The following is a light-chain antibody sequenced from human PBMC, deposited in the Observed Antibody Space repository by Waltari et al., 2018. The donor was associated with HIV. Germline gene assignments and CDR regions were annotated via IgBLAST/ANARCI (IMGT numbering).Light chain of an antibody. CDR1: SSNIGNDN. J-gene: IGLJ1*01. CDR3: TGWAASLNEYG. V-gene: IGLV1-47*01. CDR2: KNY. Sequence: QSVLTQPPSASGTPGQRVTISCSGSSSNIGNDNVYWYQQLPGTAPKLLIYKNYQRPSGVPDRFSGATTGTSASLAISGLRSEDESDYYYTGWAASLNEYGFGSGTKVTVL.